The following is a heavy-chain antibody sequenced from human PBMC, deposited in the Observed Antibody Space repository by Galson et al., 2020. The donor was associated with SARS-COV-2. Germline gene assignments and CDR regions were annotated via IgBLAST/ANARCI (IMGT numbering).Heavy chain of an antibody. V-gene: IGHV3-30-3*01. CDR1: GFTFSSYA. Sequence: GGSLRLSCAASGFTFSSYAMSWVRQAPGKGLEWVSLITFDGNSQYYADSVKGRFTISRDNSKNMLYLEMSSLRPEDTAVYYCAGDAIFGVTPGTNYMDVWGRGTTVLVSS. CDR2: ITFDGNSQ. J-gene: IGHJ6*03. CDR3: AGDAIFGVTPGTNYMDV. D-gene: IGHD3-3*02.